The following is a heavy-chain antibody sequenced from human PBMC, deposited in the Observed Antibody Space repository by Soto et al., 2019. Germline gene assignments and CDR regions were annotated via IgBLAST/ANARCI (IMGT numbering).Heavy chain of an antibody. V-gene: IGHV1-18*01. Sequence: ASVKVSCKASGYAFTSYGISWVRQAPGQGLEWMGWISAYNGNANYAQKLQGRVTMTTDTSTSTAYMELRSLRSDDTAVYYCARGSSSSWYNWFDPWGQGTLVTVSS. CDR1: GYAFTSYG. J-gene: IGHJ5*02. CDR3: ARGSSSSWYNWFDP. D-gene: IGHD6-13*01. CDR2: ISAYNGNA.